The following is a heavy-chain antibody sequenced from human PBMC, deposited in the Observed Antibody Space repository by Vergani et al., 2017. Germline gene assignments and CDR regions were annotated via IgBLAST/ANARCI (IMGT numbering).Heavy chain of an antibody. V-gene: IGHV4-31*03. D-gene: IGHD5-12*01. CDR3: AIMGGYDEGDAFRIGYFDF. Sequence: QVQLQESGPGLVKPSQTLSLTCSVSGDSISSGVYYWNWIRQHPGKGLEWIGYIYSTGRTHHNPSLRRRINMSVDTSKNQFSLKLNSVTAADTAMYYCAIMGGYDEGDAFRIGYFDFWGPGILVTVSS. CDR2: IYSTGRT. CDR1: GDSISSGVYY. J-gene: IGHJ4*02.